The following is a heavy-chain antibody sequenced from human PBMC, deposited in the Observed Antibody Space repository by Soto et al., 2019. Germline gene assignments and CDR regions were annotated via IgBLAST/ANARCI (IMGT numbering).Heavy chain of an antibody. J-gene: IGHJ4*02. CDR3: ARDIGYYDSDGYFDY. CDR1: GFTFSDYY. D-gene: IGHD3-22*01. V-gene: IGHV3-11*01. CDR2: ISSSGSII. Sequence: GGSLRLSCAASGFTFSDYYMSWIRQAPGKGLEWVSYISSSGSIIYYADSVKGRFTISRDNAKNALYLQMNSLRAEDTAVYYCARDIGYYDSDGYFDYWGQGTLVTVSS.